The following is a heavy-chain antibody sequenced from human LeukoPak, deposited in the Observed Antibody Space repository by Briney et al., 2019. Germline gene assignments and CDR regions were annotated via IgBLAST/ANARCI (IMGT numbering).Heavy chain of an antibody. CDR2: ISAYNGNT. CDR3: ARPHYSNSWSPFDY. Sequence: ASVKVSCKASGYTFNSYVFSWVRQAPGQGLEWMGWISAYNGNTNYAQKLQGRVTMTTDTSTSTAYMELRSLRSDDTAVYYCARPHYSNSWSPFDYWGQGTLVTVSS. V-gene: IGHV1-18*01. J-gene: IGHJ4*02. CDR1: GYTFNSYV. D-gene: IGHD6-13*01.